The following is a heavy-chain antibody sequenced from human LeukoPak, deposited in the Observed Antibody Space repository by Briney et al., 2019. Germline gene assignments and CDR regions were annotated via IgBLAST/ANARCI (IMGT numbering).Heavy chain of an antibody. CDR1: GYTFTGYY. Sequence: ASVKVSCKASGYTFTGYYMHWVRQAPGQGLEWMGRINPNSGGTNYAQKFQGRVTMTRDTSISTAYMELSRLRADDTAVYYCAMYYYDSSGYGAFHIGGQGTMVTVSS. V-gene: IGHV1-2*06. J-gene: IGHJ3*02. D-gene: IGHD3-22*01. CDR3: AMYYYDSSGYGAFHI. CDR2: INPNSGGT.